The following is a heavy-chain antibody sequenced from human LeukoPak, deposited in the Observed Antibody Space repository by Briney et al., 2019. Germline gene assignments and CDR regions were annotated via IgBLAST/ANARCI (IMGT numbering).Heavy chain of an antibody. CDR3: AGESPTYYYDSSGYSDY. V-gene: IGHV3-23*01. J-gene: IGHJ4*02. CDR1: GFTFSVAA. D-gene: IGHD3-22*01. CDR2: IGASGEST. Sequence: PGGSLRLSCAASGFTFSVAAMTWVRQAPGKGLEWVSLIGASGESTYYADSVKGRFTISRDNSKNTLYLQMNSLRAEDTAVYYCAGESPTYYYDSSGYSDYWGQGTLVTVSS.